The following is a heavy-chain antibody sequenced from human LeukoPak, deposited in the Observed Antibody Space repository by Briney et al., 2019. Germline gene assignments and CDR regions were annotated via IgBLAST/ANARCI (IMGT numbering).Heavy chain of an antibody. J-gene: IGHJ4*02. D-gene: IGHD3-10*01. CDR1: GFTFSSYA. CDR3: AKPREVYYYGSGSYYNPIDY. CDR2: ISGSGGST. V-gene: IGHV3-23*01. Sequence: GGSLRLSCAASGFTFSSYAMSWVRQAPGKGLEWVSSISGSGGSTHYADSVKGRFTISRDNSKNTLYQQMNSLRAEDTAVYYCAKPREVYYYGSGSYYNPIDYWGQGTLVTVSS.